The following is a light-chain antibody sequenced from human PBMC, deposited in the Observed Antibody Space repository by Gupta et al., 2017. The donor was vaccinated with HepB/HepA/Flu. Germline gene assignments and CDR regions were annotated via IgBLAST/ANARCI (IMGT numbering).Light chain of an antibody. J-gene: IGLJ3*02. CDR3: AAWDDGLNAWV. V-gene: IGLV1-44*01. CDR2: SNN. CDR1: SSNLGTNT. Sequence: QSVLTPPPSASGTPGQMVTIPCSGSSSNLGTNTVNWYQQFPGTAPKLLIHSNNQRPSGVPDRFSGSKSGTSASLAISGLQAEDDGDYYCAAWDDGLNAWVFGGGTKVTVL.